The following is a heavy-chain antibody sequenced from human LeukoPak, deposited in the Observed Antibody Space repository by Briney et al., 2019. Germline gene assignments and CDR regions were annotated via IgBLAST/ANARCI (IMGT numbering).Heavy chain of an antibody. D-gene: IGHD5-18*01. J-gene: IGHJ4*02. CDR3: ARTIQLWDDFDY. Sequence: GGSLRLSCAASGFTFSSYAMSWVRQAPGKGLEWVSAISGSGGSTYYADSVKGRFTISRDNSKNTLYLQMNSLRAEDTAVHYCARTIQLWDDFDYWGQGTLVTVSS. CDR1: GFTFSSYA. CDR2: ISGSGGST. V-gene: IGHV3-23*01.